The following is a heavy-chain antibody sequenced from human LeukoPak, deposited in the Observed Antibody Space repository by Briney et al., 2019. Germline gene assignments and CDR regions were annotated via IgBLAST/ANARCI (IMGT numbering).Heavy chain of an antibody. CDR2: INHSGST. V-gene: IGHV4-34*01. CDR1: GGSFSGYY. J-gene: IGHJ4*02. CDR3: ARLYKSLAIFWPRVGYFDY. Sequence: PSETLSLSCAVYGGSFSGYYWSWIRQPPGKGLEWIGEINHSGSTNYNPSLKSRVTISVDMSKNQFSLKLSSVTAADTAVYYCARLYKSLAIFWPRVGYFDYWGQGTLVTVSS. D-gene: IGHD3-9*01.